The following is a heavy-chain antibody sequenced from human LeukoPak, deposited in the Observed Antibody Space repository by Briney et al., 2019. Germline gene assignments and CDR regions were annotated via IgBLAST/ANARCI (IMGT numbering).Heavy chain of an antibody. D-gene: IGHD1-26*01. CDR2: ISYDGGDK. CDR1: GFTFSSYA. J-gene: IGHJ4*02. V-gene: IGHV3-30*01. CDR3: ARGRGTYFYFEY. Sequence: GRSLRLSCAASGFTFSSYAMHWVRQAPGEGLEWVAVISYDGGDKYYADSVKGRFTISRDNSKNTLYLQMNSLRAEDTAVYYCARGRGTYFYFEYWGQGTLVTVSS.